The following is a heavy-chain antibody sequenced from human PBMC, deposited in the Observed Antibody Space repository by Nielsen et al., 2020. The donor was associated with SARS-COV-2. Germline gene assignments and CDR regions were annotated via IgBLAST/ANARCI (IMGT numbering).Heavy chain of an antibody. CDR3: TVTGGY. CDR1: GFPFDDYG. V-gene: IGHV3-20*04. CDR2: INWNGGST. D-gene: IGHD4-17*01. Sequence: GESLKISCAASGFPFDDYGMSWVRQAPGKGLEWVSGINWNGGSTGYADSVKGRFTISRDNAKNTLYLQMNSLRAEDTAVYYCTVTGGYWGQGTLVTVSS. J-gene: IGHJ4*02.